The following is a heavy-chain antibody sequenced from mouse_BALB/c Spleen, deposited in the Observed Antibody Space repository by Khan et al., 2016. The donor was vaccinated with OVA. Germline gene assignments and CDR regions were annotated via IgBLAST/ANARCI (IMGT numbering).Heavy chain of an antibody. Sequence: QVQLKESGPGLVQPSQSLSITCTVSGFSLTNYGVHWVRQSPGKGLEWLGLIWSGGSTYYNAAFISRLSISKNTSKSQVFFNMHSLQANDTAIYYCARNYDYYEGLAYWGQGTLVTVSA. D-gene: IGHD2-4*01. CDR2: IWSGGST. V-gene: IGHV2-2*02. CDR1: GFSLTNYG. J-gene: IGHJ3*01. CDR3: ARNYDYYEGLAY.